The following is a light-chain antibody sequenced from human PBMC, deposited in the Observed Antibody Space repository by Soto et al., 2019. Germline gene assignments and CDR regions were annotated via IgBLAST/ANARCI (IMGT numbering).Light chain of an antibody. V-gene: IGKV3-11*01. CDR2: DAS. J-gene: IGKJ5*01. Sequence: PGERATLSCRASQSVSSYLAWYQQKPGQAPRLLIYDASNRATGIPARFSGSGSGTDFTLTISSLEPEDFAVYYCQQRSNWITFGQGTRREIK. CDR1: QSVSSY. CDR3: QQRSNWIT.